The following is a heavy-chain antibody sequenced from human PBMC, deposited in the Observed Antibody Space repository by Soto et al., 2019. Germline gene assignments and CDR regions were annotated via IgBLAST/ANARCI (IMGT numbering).Heavy chain of an antibody. J-gene: IGHJ4*02. D-gene: IGHD2-21*01. CDR3: ASCPIYGGDSYFAY. CDR1: GYTFTHYY. Sequence: QVQLVQSGAEVRKPGASVKLSCQASGYTFTHYYIHWVSQAPGQGLEWLGIINPDTATTSYAQTFQGRVTLTTDTSASTVYLGLSGLAAEDTAVYYCASCPIYGGDSYFAYWGQGTLVTVSS. V-gene: IGHV1-46*01. CDR2: INPDTATT.